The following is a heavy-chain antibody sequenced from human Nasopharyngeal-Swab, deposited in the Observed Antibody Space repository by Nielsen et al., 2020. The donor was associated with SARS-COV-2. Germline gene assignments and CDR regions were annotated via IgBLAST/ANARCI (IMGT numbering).Heavy chain of an antibody. D-gene: IGHD3-3*01. CDR3: AKSPDYDFWSGPRGYMDV. CDR2: ISYDGSNK. V-gene: IGHV3-30*18. Sequence: GGSLRLSCAASRYTFSIYGMHWVRQAPRYVLVWVAVISYDGSNKYYADSVKGRFTISRDNSKNTLYLQMNSLRAEDTAVYYCAKSPDYDFWSGPRGYMDVWGKGTTVTVSS. J-gene: IGHJ6*03. CDR1: RYTFSIYG.